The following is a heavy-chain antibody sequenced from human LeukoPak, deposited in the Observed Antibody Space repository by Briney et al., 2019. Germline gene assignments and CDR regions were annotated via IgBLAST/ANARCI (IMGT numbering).Heavy chain of an antibody. CDR3: ARDTEMATELDY. CDR2: ISYDGSNK. V-gene: IGHV3-30-3*01. CDR1: GFTFSSYA. J-gene: IGHJ4*02. Sequence: AGGSLRLSCAASGFTFSSYAMHWVRQAPGKGLEWVAVISYDGSNKYYADSVKGRFTISRDNSKNTLYLQMNSLRAEDTAVYYCARDTEMATELDYWGQGTLVTVSS. D-gene: IGHD5-24*01.